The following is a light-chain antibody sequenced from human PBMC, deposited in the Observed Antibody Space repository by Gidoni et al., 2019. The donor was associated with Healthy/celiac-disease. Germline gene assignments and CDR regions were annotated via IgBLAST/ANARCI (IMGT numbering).Light chain of an antibody. CDR3: QQFESSPT. CDR1: QSVSSSS. Sequence: EIVLTQSPGTLSLSPGERATLSCRASQSVSSSSIVWYQQKPGQTPRLVIYGASRRATGIPDRFSGSGSGTDFTLTISRLEPEDFAVYYCQQFESSPTFGGGTRVEMK. J-gene: IGKJ4*01. CDR2: GAS. V-gene: IGKV3-20*01.